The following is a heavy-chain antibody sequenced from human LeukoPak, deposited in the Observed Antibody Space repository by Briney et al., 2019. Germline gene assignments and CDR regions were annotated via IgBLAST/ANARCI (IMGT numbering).Heavy chain of an antibody. J-gene: IGHJ4*02. CDR2: IYPGDSDT. CDR3: ARDISYTVVPGVFDY. V-gene: IGHV5-51*01. D-gene: IGHD1-26*01. CDR1: GYSFTSYW. Sequence: PGVSLKISCKGSGYSFTSYWIGWVRQMPGKGLEWMGIIYPGDSDTRYSPSFQGQVTIPADKSISTAYLQWSSLKASDTAMYYCARDISYTVVPGVFDYWGQGTLVTVSS.